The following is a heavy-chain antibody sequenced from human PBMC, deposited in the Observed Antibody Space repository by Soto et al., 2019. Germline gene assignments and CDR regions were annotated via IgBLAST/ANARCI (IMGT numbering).Heavy chain of an antibody. J-gene: IGHJ6*02. D-gene: IGHD2-2*02. CDR2: INHIGRT. V-gene: IGHV4-34*01. CDR1: VWSFSGYY. CDR3: ARGPREYCSSTSSYKSYYYGMDV. Sequence: ETLSLTCAVYVWSFSGYYLSWIRQPPGKGLEWTGEINHIGRTNYNPYLKSRVTISVDTSKNQFSLKLSSVTAADTAEYYCARGPREYCSSTSSYKSYYYGMDVWGQGTTVTVSS.